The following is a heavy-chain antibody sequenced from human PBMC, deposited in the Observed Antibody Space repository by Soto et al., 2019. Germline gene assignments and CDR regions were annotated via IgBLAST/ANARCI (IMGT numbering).Heavy chain of an antibody. V-gene: IGHV1-69*13. D-gene: IGHD1-7*01. CDR1: GGTFSSYA. J-gene: IGHJ6*02. Sequence: SVEVSCKXSGGTFSSYAISWVRQAPGQGLEWMGGIIPIFGTANYAQKFQGRVTITADESTSTAYMELSSLRSEDTAVYYCARHLDGGNWNSDYHYGMDVWGQGTTVTVSS. CDR3: ARHLDGGNWNSDYHYGMDV. CDR2: IIPIFGTA.